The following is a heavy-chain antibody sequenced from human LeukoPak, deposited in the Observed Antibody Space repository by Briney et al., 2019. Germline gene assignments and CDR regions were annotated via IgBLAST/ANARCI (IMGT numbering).Heavy chain of an antibody. CDR2: ITSSGSTI. CDR3: ARAYCGDDCYNYHFDH. CDR1: GFTFSSFE. D-gene: IGHD2-21*02. Sequence: QPVGSLRLSCAASGFTFSSFEMNWVRQAPGKGLEWVSYITSSGSTIYYADSVRGRFTISRDNAKNSLYLQMNSLGAEDTAVYYCARAYCGDDCYNYHFDHWGQGTLVTVSS. J-gene: IGHJ4*02. V-gene: IGHV3-48*03.